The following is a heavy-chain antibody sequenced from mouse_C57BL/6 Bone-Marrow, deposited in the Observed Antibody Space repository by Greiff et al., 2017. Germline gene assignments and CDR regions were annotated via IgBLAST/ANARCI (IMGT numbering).Heavy chain of an antibody. CDR2: ISDGGSYT. CDR3: ERPGGSSPYYYAMDY. Sequence: EVMLVESGGGLVKPGGSLKLSCAASGFTFSSYAMSWVRQTPEKRLEWVATISDGGSYTYYPDNVKGRFTISRDNAQNNLYLQMSHLKSEDTAMYYCERPGGSSPYYYAMDYWGQGTSVTVSS. CDR1: GFTFSSYA. D-gene: IGHD1-1*01. V-gene: IGHV5-4*03. J-gene: IGHJ4*01.